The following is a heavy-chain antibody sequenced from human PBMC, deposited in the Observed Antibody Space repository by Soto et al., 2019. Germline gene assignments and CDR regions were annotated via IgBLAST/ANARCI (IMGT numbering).Heavy chain of an antibody. V-gene: IGHV4-28*01. CDR1: CSSISNDNW. CDR2: IQHTGFN. D-gene: IGHD6-6*01. Sequence: SETLSLTCGVSCSSISNDNWWVWIRHPPWKGLEWSGYIQHTGFNYSNPSLKSRLTMSVDTSKNQFSLKLSSVTAADTAVYYCSSLFSPSGNNWFEPWGQGTMVTVSS. CDR3: SSLFSPSGNNWFEP. J-gene: IGHJ5*02.